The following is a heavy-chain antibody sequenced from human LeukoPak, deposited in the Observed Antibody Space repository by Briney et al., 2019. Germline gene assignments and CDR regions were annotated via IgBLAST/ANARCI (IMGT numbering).Heavy chain of an antibody. Sequence: GGSLRLSCAASGFTFSSYSMNWVRQAPGKGLEWVSYISSSSSTIYYADSVKGRFTISRDNAKNSLYLQMNSLRAEDTAVYYCARAYYYGSGSYPVDWGQGTLVTVSS. CDR2: ISSSSSTI. D-gene: IGHD3-10*01. V-gene: IGHV3-48*01. J-gene: IGHJ4*02. CDR1: GFTFSSYS. CDR3: ARAYYYGSGSYPVD.